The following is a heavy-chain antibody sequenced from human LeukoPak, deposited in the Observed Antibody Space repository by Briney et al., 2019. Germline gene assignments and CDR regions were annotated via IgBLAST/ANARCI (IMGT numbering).Heavy chain of an antibody. D-gene: IGHD3-9*01. J-gene: IGHJ3*02. V-gene: IGHV1-69*02. Sequence: ASVKVSCKASGGTFSSYTISWVRQAPGQGLEWMGRIIPILGIANYAQKFQGRVTITADKSTSTAYMELSSLRSEDTAVYYCARGASDYDILTGYLAGAFDIWGQGTMVTVYS. CDR3: ARGASDYDILTGYLAGAFDI. CDR2: IIPILGIA. CDR1: GGTFSSYT.